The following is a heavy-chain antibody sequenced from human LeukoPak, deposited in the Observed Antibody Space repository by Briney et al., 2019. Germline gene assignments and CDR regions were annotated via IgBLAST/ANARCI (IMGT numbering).Heavy chain of an antibody. D-gene: IGHD3-9*01. CDR1: GGSISMSNW. CDR3: ARGVQYWLGDWFHP. V-gene: IGHV4-4*02. CDR2: IYYTGDT. J-gene: IGHJ5*02. Sequence: SGTLSLTCGVSGGSISMSNWWSWVRQSPERGLEWIGGIYYTGDTKYNPSLKSRVTISTDKSKNQFSLNLTSVTAADTAVYYCARGVQYWLGDWFHPWGQGILVTVSS.